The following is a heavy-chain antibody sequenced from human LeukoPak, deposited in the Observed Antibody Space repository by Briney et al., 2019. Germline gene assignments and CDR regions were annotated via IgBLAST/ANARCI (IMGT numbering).Heavy chain of an antibody. V-gene: IGHV3-23*01. D-gene: IGHD4-17*01. CDR2: ISGSGGTA. CDR1: GFTFGASS. Sequence: GGSLRLSCAASGFTFGASSMAWVRQVPGRGLEWVSIISGSGGTAYYADSVKGRFTISRDNSRNTLYLQINSLSAVYTAVYYCARERVTTTCFDYWGQGTLVTVSS. CDR3: ARERVTTTCFDY. J-gene: IGHJ4*02.